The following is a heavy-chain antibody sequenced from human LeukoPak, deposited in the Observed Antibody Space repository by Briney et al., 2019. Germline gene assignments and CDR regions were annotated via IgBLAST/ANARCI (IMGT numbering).Heavy chain of an antibody. V-gene: IGHV3-9*01. J-gene: IGHJ6*03. D-gene: IGHD1-26*01. Sequence: GGSLRLSCAASGFTFDDYAMHWVRQAPGKGLEWVSGISWNSGRIGYADSVKGRFTISRDNAKNSLYLQMNSLRAEDTALYYCAKDGGATPYYMDVWGKGTTVTIPS. CDR3: AKDGGATPYYMDV. CDR2: ISWNSGRI. CDR1: GFTFDDYA.